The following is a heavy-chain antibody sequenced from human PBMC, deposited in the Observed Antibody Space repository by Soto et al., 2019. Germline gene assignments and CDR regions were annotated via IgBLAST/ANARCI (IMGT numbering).Heavy chain of an antibody. V-gene: IGHV3-7*01. J-gene: IGHJ6*03. CDR3: ARDNFRLVATILKTYMDV. CDR1: GFTFGSYA. D-gene: IGHD5-12*01. Sequence: PGGSLRLSCSASGFTFGSYAFHWVRQASGKGLEWVANIKQDGSERYYVDSVKGRFTISRDNAKNSLYLQMNSLRAEDTAVYYCARDNFRLVATILKTYMDVWGKGTTVTVSS. CDR2: IKQDGSER.